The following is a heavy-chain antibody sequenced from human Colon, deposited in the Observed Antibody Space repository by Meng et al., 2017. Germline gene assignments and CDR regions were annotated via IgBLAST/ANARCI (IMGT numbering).Heavy chain of an antibody. J-gene: IGHJ6*01. CDR3: ARDGGGHDHGRFYYYGSDV. CDR1: GFIFSSYE. CDR2: ISTSGATI. Sequence: GESLKISCTASGFIFSSYEMNWVRQTPGKGLEWVSFISTSGATIHYADSVKGRFTISRDNAKNSLYLQMNSLRDEDTALYYCARDGGGHDHGRFYYYGSDVWGQGNTVNVDS. V-gene: IGHV3-48*03. D-gene: IGHD3-16*01.